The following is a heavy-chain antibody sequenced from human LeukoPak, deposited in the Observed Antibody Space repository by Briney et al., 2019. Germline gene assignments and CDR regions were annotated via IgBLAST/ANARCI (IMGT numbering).Heavy chain of an antibody. CDR2: MTGPADTT. CDR3: AKGAEIDH. J-gene: IGHJ4*02. V-gene: IGHV3-23*01. Sequence: GGSLRLSCAASGFNFNNFAMSWVRQAPGKGLEWLSAMTGPADTTYYAGSVKGRFTISRDYSKSMVYLQMNSLRVEDTAIYYCAKGAEIDHWGQGTLVTVSS. CDR1: GFNFNNFA.